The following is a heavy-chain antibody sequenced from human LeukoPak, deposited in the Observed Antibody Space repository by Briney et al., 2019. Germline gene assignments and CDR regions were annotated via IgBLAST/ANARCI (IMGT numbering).Heavy chain of an antibody. CDR2: INHSGST. Sequence: SETLSVTCAVSGGSFSGYYWSWIRQPPGKGLEWIAQINHSGSTNHNPSLKSRVTISVVTSKNQFSLKLSSVTAADTAVYYCARVENSGSSSGRAFDIWVQGTMVTVSS. J-gene: IGHJ3*02. D-gene: IGHD1-26*01. CDR3: ARVENSGSSSGRAFDI. V-gene: IGHV4-34*01. CDR1: GGSFSGYY.